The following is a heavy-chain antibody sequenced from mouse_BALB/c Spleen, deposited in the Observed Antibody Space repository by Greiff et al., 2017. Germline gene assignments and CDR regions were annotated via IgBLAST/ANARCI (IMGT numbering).Heavy chain of an antibody. J-gene: IGHJ2*01. CDR3: ARGRGYGNYEGLGY. CDR2: ISSGSSTI. CDR1: GFTFSSFG. V-gene: IGHV5-17*02. Sequence: EVQLVESGGGLVQPGGSRKLSCAASGFTFSSFGMHWVRQAPEKGLEWVAYISSGSSTIYYADTVKGRFTISRDNPKNTLFLQMTSLRSEDTAMYYCARGRGYGNYEGLGYWGQGTTLTVSS. D-gene: IGHD2-1*01.